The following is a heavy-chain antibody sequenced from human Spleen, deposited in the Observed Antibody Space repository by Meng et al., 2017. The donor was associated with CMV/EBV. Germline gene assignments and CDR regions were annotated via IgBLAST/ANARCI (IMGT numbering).Heavy chain of an antibody. CDR3: ARLNYYGMDV. V-gene: IGHV3-48*04. Sequence: GESLKISCAASGFTFSSYWMSWVRQAPGKGLEWVSYISKSSSPIYYADSVKGRFTISRDNAKNSLYLQMNSLRAEDTAVYYCARLNYYGMDVWGQGTTVTVSS. CDR2: ISKSSSPI. CDR1: GFTFSSYW. D-gene: IGHD3-16*01. J-gene: IGHJ6*02.